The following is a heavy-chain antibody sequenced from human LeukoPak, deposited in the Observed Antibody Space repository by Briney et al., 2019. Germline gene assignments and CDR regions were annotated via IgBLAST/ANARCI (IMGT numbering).Heavy chain of an antibody. D-gene: IGHD2-15*01. CDR3: ARGCSGGSCYRQGDY. CDR2: INHSGST. V-gene: IGHV4-34*01. J-gene: IGHJ4*02. Sequence: SETLSLTCAVYGGSFSGYYRSWIRQPPGKGLEWIGEINHSGSTNYNPSLKSRVTISVDTSKNQFSLKLSSVTAADTAVYYCARGCSGGSCYRQGDYWGQGTLVTVSS. CDR1: GGSFSGYY.